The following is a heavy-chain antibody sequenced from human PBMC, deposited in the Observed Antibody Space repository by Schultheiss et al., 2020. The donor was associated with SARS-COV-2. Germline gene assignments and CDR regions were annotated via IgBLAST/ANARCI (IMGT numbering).Heavy chain of an antibody. CDR1: GFTFSSYG. CDR3: AREGGCSSTSCNRDAFDI. V-gene: IGHV3-21*04. D-gene: IGHD2-2*01. J-gene: IGHJ3*02. Sequence: GESLKISCAASGFTFSSYGMHWVRQAPGKGLEWVSAISGSGGSTYYADSVKGRFTISRDNAKNSLYLQMNSLRAEDTALYYCAREGGCSSTSCNRDAFDIWGQGTMVTVSS. CDR2: ISGSGGST.